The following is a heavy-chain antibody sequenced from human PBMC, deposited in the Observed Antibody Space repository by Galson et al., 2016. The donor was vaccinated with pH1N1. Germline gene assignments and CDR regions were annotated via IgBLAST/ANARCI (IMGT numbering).Heavy chain of an antibody. CDR3: ARRAYGDSFDS. J-gene: IGHJ4*02. D-gene: IGHD4-17*01. Sequence: SLRPSCAASGFIFSDYSFIWVRQAPGKGLEWLSYISTGRRVVQYADSVKGRLTISRDNAQRSVYLQINSLRLEDPAVYHCARRAYGDSFDSWGRGTLVADSS. V-gene: IGHV3-48*04. CDR1: GFIFSDYS. CDR2: ISTGRRVV.